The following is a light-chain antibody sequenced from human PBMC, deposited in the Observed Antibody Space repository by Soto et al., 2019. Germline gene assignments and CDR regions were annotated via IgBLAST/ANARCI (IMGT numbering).Light chain of an antibody. CDR3: CSFAGSYTYV. Sequence: QSVLTQPPSASGSLGQSVTISCTGTRSDVGGYNYVSWYQQHPGKAPKLLIYEVSKRPSGVPDRFSGSKSGNTASLTVSGLQAEDEADYSCCSFAGSYTYVFGTGTKVTVL. CDR2: EVS. CDR1: RSDVGGYNY. V-gene: IGLV2-8*01. J-gene: IGLJ1*01.